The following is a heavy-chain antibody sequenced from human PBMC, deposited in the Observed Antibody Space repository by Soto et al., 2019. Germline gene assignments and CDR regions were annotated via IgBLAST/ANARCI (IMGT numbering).Heavy chain of an antibody. CDR2: ISWNSGSI. D-gene: IGHD1-26*01. Sequence: GGSLRLSCAASGFTFDDYAMHWVRQAPGKGLEWVSGISWNSGSIGYADSVKGRFTISRDNAKNSLYLQMNSLRAEDTALYYCAKDETKWELLSPYFDYWGQGTLVTVSS. V-gene: IGHV3-9*01. J-gene: IGHJ4*02. CDR3: AKDETKWELLSPYFDY. CDR1: GFTFDDYA.